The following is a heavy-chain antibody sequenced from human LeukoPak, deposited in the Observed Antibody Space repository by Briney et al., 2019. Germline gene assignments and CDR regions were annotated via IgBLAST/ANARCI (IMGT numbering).Heavy chain of an antibody. J-gene: IGHJ4*01. CDR3: ARDGTAAGLYFDL. V-gene: IGHV3-7*01. Sequence: GGSLRLSCAVSGFTFSSYWMIWVRQAPGKGLEWVASIKQDGGEKYYVDSVKDRFTISRVNAKNSLYLQMSSLRAEDTAVYYCARDGTAAGLYFDLWGQGTLVTVSS. D-gene: IGHD6-13*01. CDR2: IKQDGGEK. CDR1: GFTFSSYW.